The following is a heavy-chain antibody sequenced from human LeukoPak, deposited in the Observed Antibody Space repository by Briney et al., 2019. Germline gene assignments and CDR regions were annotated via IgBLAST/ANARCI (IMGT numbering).Heavy chain of an antibody. CDR3: ARDWGHSDAFDI. CDR2: INPNSGDT. J-gene: IGHJ3*02. D-gene: IGHD3-16*01. V-gene: IGHV1-2*02. CDR1: GYTFSDYY. Sequence: ASVKVSCKTSGYTFSDYYIHWIRQAPGQGLEWVGWINPNSGDTDYAQKFQGRVTMTRDTSISTAYMELSRLRPDDTAVYYCARDWGHSDAFDIWGQGTMVTVSS.